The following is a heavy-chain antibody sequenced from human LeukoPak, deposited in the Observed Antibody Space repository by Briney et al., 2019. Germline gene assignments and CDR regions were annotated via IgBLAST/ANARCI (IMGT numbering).Heavy chain of an antibody. V-gene: IGHV4-61*09. J-gene: IGHJ1*01. CDR3: ARDFVIAATTEYFQY. Sequence: PSQTLSLTCTVSGGSISSGSYYWSCIRQPAGLGLEWSVHIYTSGSTKYNPSLKSRVTISADTSKKQFSLKLSSVTAADTAVYYCARDFVIAATTEYFQYWGQGTLVTVSS. CDR1: GGSISSGSYY. CDR2: IYTSGST. D-gene: IGHD6-13*01.